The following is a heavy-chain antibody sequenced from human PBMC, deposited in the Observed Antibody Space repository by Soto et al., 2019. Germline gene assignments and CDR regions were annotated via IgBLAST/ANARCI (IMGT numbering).Heavy chain of an antibody. Sequence: SVKVSCKASGCTFSSYTISWVRQAPGQGLEWMGRIIPILGIANYAQKFQGRVTITADKSTSTAYMELSSLRSEDTAVYYCARGTGDYYDSSGDYYFDYWGQGTLVTVSS. CDR3: ARGTGDYYDSSGDYYFDY. D-gene: IGHD3-22*01. CDR1: GCTFSSYT. V-gene: IGHV1-69*02. J-gene: IGHJ4*02. CDR2: IIPILGIA.